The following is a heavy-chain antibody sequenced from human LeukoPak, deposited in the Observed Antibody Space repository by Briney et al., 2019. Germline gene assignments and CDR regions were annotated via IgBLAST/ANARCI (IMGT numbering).Heavy chain of an antibody. CDR1: AFTSSSYV. V-gene: IGHV4-34*08. CDR2: INHSGST. J-gene: IGHJ4*02. Sequence: GSLRLSCAASAFTSSSYVMHWVRQAPGKGLEWIGEINHSGSTNYNPSLKSRVTISVDTSKNQFSLKLSSVTAADTAVSYCAGPSGWPGELFDYWGQGTLVTVSS. D-gene: IGHD6-19*01. CDR3: AGPSGWPGELFDY.